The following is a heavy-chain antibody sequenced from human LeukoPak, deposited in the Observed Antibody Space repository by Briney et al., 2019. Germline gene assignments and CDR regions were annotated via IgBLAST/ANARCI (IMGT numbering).Heavy chain of an antibody. CDR3: ARAFGQWLDY. V-gene: IGHV1-18*01. J-gene: IGHJ4*02. CDR2: ISAYNGNT. D-gene: IGHD6-19*01. Sequence: ASVKVSCKASGYTFTSYGIRWVRQAPGHGIVWMGWISAYNGNTNYAQKLQGRVTMTTDTSTSTAYMELRSLRSDDTAVYYCARAFGQWLDYWGQGTLVTVSS. CDR1: GYTFTSYG.